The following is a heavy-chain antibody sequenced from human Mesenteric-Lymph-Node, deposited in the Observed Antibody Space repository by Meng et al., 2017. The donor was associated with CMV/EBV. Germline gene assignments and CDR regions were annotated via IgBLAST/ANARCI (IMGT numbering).Heavy chain of an antibody. D-gene: IGHD6-19*01. J-gene: IGHJ4*02. CDR2: IKQDGSEK. CDR1: GFTFSSYW. V-gene: IGHV3-7*01. CDR3: AKRGYGTGWYFFDY. Sequence: GGSLRLSCAASGFTFSSYWMSWVRQAPGKGLEWVANIKQDGSEKYYVDSVKGRFTISRDNSKNTLYLQMNSLRTEDTALYYCAKRGYGTGWYFFDYCGQGTLVTVSS.